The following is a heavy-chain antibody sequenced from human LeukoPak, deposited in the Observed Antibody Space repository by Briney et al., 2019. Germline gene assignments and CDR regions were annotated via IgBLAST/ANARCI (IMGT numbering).Heavy chain of an antibody. Sequence: PSETLSLTCTISSASISNYYWSWVRQPPGKSLEWIAGIFNNGDTNYNPSLKSRVAISVDTSKNQFSLKLSSVTAADTAVYYCARALGRGDGYIFDYWGQGTLVTVSS. V-gene: IGHV4-59*01. J-gene: IGHJ4*02. CDR2: IFNNGDT. CDR1: SASISNYY. CDR3: ARALGRGDGYIFDY. D-gene: IGHD5-24*01.